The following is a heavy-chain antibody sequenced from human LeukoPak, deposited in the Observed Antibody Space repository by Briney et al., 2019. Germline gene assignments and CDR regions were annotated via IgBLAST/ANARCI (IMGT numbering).Heavy chain of an antibody. J-gene: IGHJ4*02. D-gene: IGHD2-15*01. Sequence: ASVKVSCKAFGYTFTSYYMHWVRQAPGQGLEWMGIINPSGGSTSYAQKFQGRVTMTRDMSTSTVYMELSSLRSEDTAVYYCARAGRYCSGGSCYSLDYWGQGTLVTVSS. V-gene: IGHV1-46*01. CDR1: GYTFTSYY. CDR2: INPSGGST. CDR3: ARAGRYCSGGSCYSLDY.